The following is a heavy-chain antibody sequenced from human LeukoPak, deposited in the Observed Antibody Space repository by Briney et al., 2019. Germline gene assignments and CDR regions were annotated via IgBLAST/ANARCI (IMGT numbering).Heavy chain of an antibody. J-gene: IGHJ4*02. CDR1: GYTFTGYY. CDR3: ARVYSSSSDFDY. D-gene: IGHD6-6*01. Sequence: ASVKVSCKASGYTFTGYYMHWVRQAPGQGLEWMGWINPNSGGTNYAQKFQGRVTMTRDTSISTAYMDLSKLRSDDTAVYYCARVYSSSSDFDYWGQGTLVTVSS. V-gene: IGHV1-2*02. CDR2: INPNSGGT.